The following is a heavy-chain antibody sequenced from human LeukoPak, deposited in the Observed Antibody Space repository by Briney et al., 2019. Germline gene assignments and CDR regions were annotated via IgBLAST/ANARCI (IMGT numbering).Heavy chain of an antibody. D-gene: IGHD3-9*01. CDR1: GFTFSSYG. J-gene: IGHJ4*02. CDR2: IWYDGRNK. V-gene: IGHV3-33*01. Sequence: GGSLRLSCAASGFTFSSYGMHWVRQAPGKGLEWVAVIWYDGRNKFYADSLKGRFTISRDNSKNTLYLQMNSLRAEDTAVYYCARTYNIRYFDTWGQGTLVTVSS. CDR3: ARTYNIRYFDT.